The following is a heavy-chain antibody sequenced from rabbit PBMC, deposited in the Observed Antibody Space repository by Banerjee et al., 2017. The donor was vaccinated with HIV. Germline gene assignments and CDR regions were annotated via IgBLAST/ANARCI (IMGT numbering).Heavy chain of an antibody. V-gene: IGHV1S45*01. CDR2: ISAGSSGNT. Sequence: EESGGDLVKPEGSLTLTCTPSGFTLSSNYWICWVRQAPGKGLEWIGCISAGSSGNTYYASWVNGRFTISKTSSTTVTLQMTSLTAADTATYFCARVNATNSGVYYYYGMDLWGPGTLVTVS. D-gene: IGHD1-1*01. CDR3: ARVNATNSGVYYYYGMDL. CDR1: GFTLSSNYW. J-gene: IGHJ6*01.